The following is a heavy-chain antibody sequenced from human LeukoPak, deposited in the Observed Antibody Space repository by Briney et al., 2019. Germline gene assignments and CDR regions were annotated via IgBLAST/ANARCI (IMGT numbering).Heavy chain of an antibody. V-gene: IGHV3-23*01. CDR2: ISGSGGST. D-gene: IGHD3-9*01. J-gene: IGHJ4*02. CDR3: AKDQYDILTGYYN. Sequence: GGSLRLSCAASGFTFSSYAMSWVRQAPGKGLEWVSAISGSGGSTYYARSVKGRFSISRDNSKNTLYLQMNSLRAEDTAVYYCAKDQYDILTGYYNWGQGTLVTVSS. CDR1: GFTFSSYA.